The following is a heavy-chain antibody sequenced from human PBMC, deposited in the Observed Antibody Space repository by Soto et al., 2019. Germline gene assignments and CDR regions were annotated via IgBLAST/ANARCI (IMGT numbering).Heavy chain of an antibody. CDR3: ARVEYSSGWYEGYYYGMDV. CDR1: GYTFTINA. Sequence: ASVKVSCKGSGYTFTINAMHWVRQAPGQRLEWMGWINAGNGNIKYSQKFQGRVTITRDTSASTAYMELSSLRSEDTAVYYCARVEYSSGWYEGYYYGMDVWGQGTTVTVSS. D-gene: IGHD6-19*01. V-gene: IGHV1-3*01. CDR2: INAGNGNI. J-gene: IGHJ6*02.